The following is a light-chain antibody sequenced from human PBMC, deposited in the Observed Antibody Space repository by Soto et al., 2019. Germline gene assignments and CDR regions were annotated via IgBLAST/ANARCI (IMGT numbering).Light chain of an antibody. J-gene: IGKJ5*01. CDR1: RSVSSY. CDR2: DAS. V-gene: IGKV3-11*01. Sequence: EIVLTQSPATLSLSPGDSATLSCRASRSVSSYLAWYQQKPGQAPRLLIYDASNWPTDIPARFSGSGSGTDFTLTISSLEPEDFAVYYCQQRSNWPLTFGQGTRLEI. CDR3: QQRSNWPLT.